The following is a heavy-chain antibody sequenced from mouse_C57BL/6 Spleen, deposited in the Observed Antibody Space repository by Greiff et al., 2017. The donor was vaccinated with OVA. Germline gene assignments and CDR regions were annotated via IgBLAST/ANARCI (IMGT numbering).Heavy chain of an antibody. CDR2: IHPNSGST. V-gene: IGHV1-64*01. J-gene: IGHJ3*01. CDR1: GYTFTSYW. D-gene: IGHD2-4*01. CDR3: APIYYDPAWFAY. Sequence: QVHVKQPGAELVKPGASVKLSCKASGYTFTSYWMHWVKQRPGQGLEWIGMIHPNSGSTNYNEKFKSKATLTVDKSSSTAYMQLSSLTSEDSAVYYCAPIYYDPAWFAYWGQGTLVTVSA.